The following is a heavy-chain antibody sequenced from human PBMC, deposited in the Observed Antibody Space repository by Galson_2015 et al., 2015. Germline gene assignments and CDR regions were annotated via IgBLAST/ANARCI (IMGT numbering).Heavy chain of an antibody. CDR2: INPNSGAT. D-gene: IGHD6-19*01. J-gene: IGHJ4*02. CDR1: GYTFTGYY. CDR3: AKDGSVAGPKPHFDY. Sequence: SVKVSCKASGYTFTGYYMHWLRQAPGQGLERMGWINPNSGATNYAQKFQGWVTMTRDKSISTAYMDISRLLSDDTAMYYCAKDGSVAGPKPHFDYWGQGTLVTVSS. V-gene: IGHV1-2*04.